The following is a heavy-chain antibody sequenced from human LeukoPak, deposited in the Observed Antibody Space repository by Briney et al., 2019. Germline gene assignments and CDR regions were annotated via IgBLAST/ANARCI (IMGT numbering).Heavy chain of an antibody. J-gene: IGHJ4*02. D-gene: IGHD4-23*01. CDR3: AREPLTTVVTPFDC. Sequence: SETLSLTCALSGGSFSDYYWSWIRQPPGKGLEWIGEINHSGITNYNPSLKSRVSISADTSKNQFSLKLNSVTAADTAVYYCAREPLTTVVTPFDCWGQGTVVTVSS. CDR1: GGSFSDYY. CDR2: INHSGIT. V-gene: IGHV4-34*01.